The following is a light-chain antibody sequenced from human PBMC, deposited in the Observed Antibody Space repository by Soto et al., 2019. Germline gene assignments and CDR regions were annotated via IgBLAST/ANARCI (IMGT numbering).Light chain of an antibody. J-gene: IGKJ1*01. CDR2: DAS. Sequence: EIVLTQSPATLSVSPGERATLPCRASQSVSSNLAWYQQKPGQAPRLLIYDASTRATGIPARISGSGSGTEFTLTISSLQSEDFAVYYCQQYNNWRTFGQGTKVDIK. V-gene: IGKV3-15*01. CDR1: QSVSSN. CDR3: QQYNNWRT.